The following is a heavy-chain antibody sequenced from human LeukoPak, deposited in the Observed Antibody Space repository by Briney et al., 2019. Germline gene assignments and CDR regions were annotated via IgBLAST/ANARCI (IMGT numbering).Heavy chain of an antibody. D-gene: IGHD3-16*01. CDR1: GFTFSTYG. V-gene: IGHV3-30*02. CDR3: AKDHVTWGNRYFDH. CDR2: IGHDGTKI. J-gene: IGHJ4*02. Sequence: PGGSLRLSCAASGFTFSTYGMHWVRQAPGKGLEWVAFIGHDGTKIYYADSVQGRFTISRDNSKNTLYLEMNSLSGEDTALYYCAKDHVTWGNRYFDHWGQGTLGTVFS.